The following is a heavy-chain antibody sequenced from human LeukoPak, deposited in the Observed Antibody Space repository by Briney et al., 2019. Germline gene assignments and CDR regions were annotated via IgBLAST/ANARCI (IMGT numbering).Heavy chain of an antibody. D-gene: IGHD5-18*01. CDR1: GFTFSSYW. CDR3: AKQLWPPYFDY. Sequence: GSLRLSCAASGFTFSSYWMSWVRQAPGKGLGWVANIKQDGSEKYYVDSVKGRFTISRDNAKNSLYLQMNSLRAEDTAVYYCAKQLWPPYFDYWGQGTLVTVSS. J-gene: IGHJ4*02. CDR2: IKQDGSEK. V-gene: IGHV3-7*03.